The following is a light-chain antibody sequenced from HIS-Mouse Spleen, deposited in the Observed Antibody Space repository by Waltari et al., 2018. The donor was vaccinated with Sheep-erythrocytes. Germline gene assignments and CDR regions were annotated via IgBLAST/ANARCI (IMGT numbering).Light chain of an antibody. CDR1: SSDFGGSNS. Sequence: QSALTQPPSASGSPGQSVTIPCPATSSDFGGSNSVSWYQQHPGKAPKLMIYEVSKRPSGVPDRFSGSKSGNTASLTVSGLQAEDEADYYCSSYAGSNNWVFGGGTKLTVL. V-gene: IGLV2-8*01. J-gene: IGLJ3*02. CDR3: SSYAGSNNWV. CDR2: EVS.